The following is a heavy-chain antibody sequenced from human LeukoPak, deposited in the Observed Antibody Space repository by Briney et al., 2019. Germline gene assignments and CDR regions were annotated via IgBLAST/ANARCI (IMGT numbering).Heavy chain of an antibody. CDR2: IRSKTNSYAT. Sequence: GGSLRLSRAASGFTFSASAMHWVRQASGKGLEWVGRIRSKTNSYATEYAASVKGRFTISRDDSKNTAYLQMDSLRTEDTAVYYCTSTWIQLWYDYWGRGTLVTVSS. CDR1: GFTFSASA. V-gene: IGHV3-73*01. D-gene: IGHD5-18*01. J-gene: IGHJ4*02. CDR3: TSTWIQLWYDY.